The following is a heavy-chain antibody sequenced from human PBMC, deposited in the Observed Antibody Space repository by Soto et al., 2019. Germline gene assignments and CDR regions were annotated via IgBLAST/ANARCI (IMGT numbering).Heavy chain of an antibody. Sequence: QVQLVQSGAEVKKPGASLKVSCKASGFTFTNYFFHWVRPAPRQGLEWMGIISPYDGSTNYVQSLKCRVTTTSETATSTVYVALSSLRAEDTAFYYCARGDGRGSSGFYCYDGMEVWGHGTTVTVSS. D-gene: IGHD6-25*01. V-gene: IGHV1-46*01. J-gene: IGHJ6*02. CDR1: GFTFTNYF. CDR2: ISPYDGST. CDR3: ARGDGRGSSGFYCYDGMEV.